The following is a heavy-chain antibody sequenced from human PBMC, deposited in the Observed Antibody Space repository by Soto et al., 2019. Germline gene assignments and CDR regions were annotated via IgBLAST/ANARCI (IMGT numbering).Heavy chain of an antibody. CDR1: GFTFSSSW. Sequence: GGSLRLSCAASGFTFSSSWMHWVRQAPGKGLVWVSRMNSDGSTTNYADSVKGRFTISRDNSKNTLYLQMNSLRAEDTAVYYCAKVGVPAAIWDWFDPWGQGTLVT. CDR3: AKVGVPAAIWDWFDP. V-gene: IGHV3-74*01. J-gene: IGHJ5*02. CDR2: MNSDGSTT. D-gene: IGHD2-2*01.